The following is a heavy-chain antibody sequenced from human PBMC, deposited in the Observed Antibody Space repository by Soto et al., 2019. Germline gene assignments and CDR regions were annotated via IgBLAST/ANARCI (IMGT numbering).Heavy chain of an antibody. V-gene: IGHV1-69*13. CDR2: IIPIFGTA. Sequence: AVKVSCKACGGTFSSYAISWVRQAPGQGLEWMGGIIPIFGTANYAQKFQGRVTITADESTSTAYMELSSLRSEDTAVYYCARDGVTGINNWFDPWGQGTLVTVSS. CDR1: GGTFSSYA. CDR3: ARDGVTGINNWFDP. D-gene: IGHD1-20*01. J-gene: IGHJ5*02.